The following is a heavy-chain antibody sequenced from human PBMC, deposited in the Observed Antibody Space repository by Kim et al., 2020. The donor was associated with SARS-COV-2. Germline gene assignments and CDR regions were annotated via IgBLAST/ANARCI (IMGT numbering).Heavy chain of an antibody. Sequence: GGSLRLSCAASGFTFTSYAMSWVRQAPGKGLEWVSAISGSGGSTYYADSVKGRFTISRDNSKNTLYRQMNSLRAEDTAVYNCSKDLGGYCSSTSCYSYYYYGMDVWGQGTTVTVSS. CDR3: SKDLGGYCSSTSCYSYYYYGMDV. CDR1: GFTFTSYA. CDR2: ISGSGGST. D-gene: IGHD2-2*02. V-gene: IGHV3-23*01. J-gene: IGHJ6*02.